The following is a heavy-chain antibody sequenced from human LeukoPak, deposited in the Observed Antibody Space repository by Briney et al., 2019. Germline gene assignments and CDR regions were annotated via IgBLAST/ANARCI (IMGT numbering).Heavy chain of an antibody. V-gene: IGHV4-34*01. Sequence: SETLSLTCAVYGGSFSGYYWSWIRQPPGKGLEWIGEINHSGSTNYNPSLKSRVTISVDTSKNQFSLKLSSVTAADTAVYYCARIPLASNAFDXWGQGTMVTXSS. CDR3: ARIPLASNAFDX. CDR2: INHSGST. J-gene: IGHJ3*02. CDR1: GGSFSGYY.